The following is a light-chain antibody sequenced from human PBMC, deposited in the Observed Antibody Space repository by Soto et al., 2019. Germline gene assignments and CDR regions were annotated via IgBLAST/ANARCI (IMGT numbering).Light chain of an antibody. CDR2: WAS. CDR3: MQALGTPRT. V-gene: IGKV4-1*01. Sequence: DIVMTQSPDSLAVSLGERATINCKSSQSVFYSSNNKNYLAWYQQKPGQPPKLLIYWASIRESGVPDRFSGSGSGTDFTLKISRVEAEDVGVYFCMQALGTPRTFGQGTKVQIK. J-gene: IGKJ2*01. CDR1: QSVFYSSNNKNY.